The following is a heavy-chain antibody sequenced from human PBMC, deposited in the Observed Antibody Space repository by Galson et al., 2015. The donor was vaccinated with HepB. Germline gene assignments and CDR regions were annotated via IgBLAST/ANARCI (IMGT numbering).Heavy chain of an antibody. J-gene: IGHJ4*02. CDR1: GFTFSSYG. CDR2: ISYDGSNK. V-gene: IGHV3-30*18. Sequence: SLRLSCAASGFTFSSYGMHWVRQAPGKGLEWVAVISYDGSNKYYADSVKGRFTISRDNSKNTLYLQMNSLRAEDTAVYYCAKDLDYGDYPLFDYWGQGTLVTVSS. CDR3: AKDLDYGDYPLFDY. D-gene: IGHD4-17*01.